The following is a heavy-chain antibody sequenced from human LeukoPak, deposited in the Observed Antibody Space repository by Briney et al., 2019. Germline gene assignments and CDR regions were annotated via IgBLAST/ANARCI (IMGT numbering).Heavy chain of an antibody. CDR1: GFSLTTSGMC. Sequence: ESGPTLVNPTQTLTLTCTFSGFSLTTSGMCVSWIRQPPGKALEWLVRIDWDEDKYYSASLKTRLTISKDTSINQVVLTMTNMDRVDTATYFCARMGCGKYPNYFDYWGQGTLVTVSS. V-gene: IGHV2-70*11. D-gene: IGHD1-26*01. CDR3: ARMGCGKYPNYFDY. CDR2: IDWDEDK. J-gene: IGHJ4*02.